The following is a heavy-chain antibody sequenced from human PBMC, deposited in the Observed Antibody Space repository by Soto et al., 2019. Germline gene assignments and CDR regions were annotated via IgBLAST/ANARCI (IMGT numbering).Heavy chain of an antibody. V-gene: IGHV4-31*03. CDR2: IYYSGST. CDR3: ARVRADCSGGSCYSSYFDY. Sequence: PSETLSLTCTVSGGSISSGGYYWSWIRQHPGKGLEWIGYIYYSGSTYYNPSLKSRVTISVDTSNNQFSLKLSSVTVADTAVYYCARVRADCSGGSCYSSYFDYWGQGTLVT. D-gene: IGHD2-15*01. CDR1: GGSISSGGYY. J-gene: IGHJ4*02.